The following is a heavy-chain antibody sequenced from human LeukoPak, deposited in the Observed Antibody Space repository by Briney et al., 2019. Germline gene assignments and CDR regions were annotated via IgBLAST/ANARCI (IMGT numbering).Heavy chain of an antibody. J-gene: IGHJ3*02. D-gene: IGHD3-22*01. Sequence: SETLSLTCTVSGGSISSSSYYWGWIRQPPGKGLEWIGSIYYSGSTYYNPSLKSRVTMSVDTSKNQFSLKLSSVTAADTAVYYCARGGYYYDSSGYYSAFDIWGQGTMVTVSS. CDR2: IYYSGST. CDR3: ARGGYYYDSSGYYSAFDI. V-gene: IGHV4-39*07. CDR1: GGSISSSSYY.